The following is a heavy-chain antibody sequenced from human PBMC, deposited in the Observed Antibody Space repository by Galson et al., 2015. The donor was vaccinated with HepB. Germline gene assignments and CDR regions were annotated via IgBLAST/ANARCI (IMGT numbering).Heavy chain of an antibody. V-gene: IGHV4-34*01. J-gene: IGHJ5*02. D-gene: IGHD2-2*01. CDR3: ARGPWGYCSSTSCSPATWFDP. CDR2: INHSGST. Sequence: ETLSLTCAVYGGSFSGYYWSWIRQPPGKGLEWIGEINHSGSTNYNPSLKSRVTISVDTSKNQFSLKLSSVTAADTAVYYCARGPWGYCSSTSCSPATWFDPWGQGTLVTVSS. CDR1: GGSFSGYY.